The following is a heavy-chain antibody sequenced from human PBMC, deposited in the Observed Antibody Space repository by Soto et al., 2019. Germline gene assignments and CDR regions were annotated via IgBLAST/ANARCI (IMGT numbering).Heavy chain of an antibody. CDR1: GVSVSSGSYY. D-gene: IGHD5-12*01. V-gene: IGHV4-61*01. Sequence: SETLSLTCTVSGVSVSSGSYYWYWVRQPPGKGLEWIGYIYNSKSTNYNPSLKSRVTISVDTSKNHFSLKLSSVTAADTAVYYCARERGSWLRFFDFWGLGTLVTVSS. CDR2: IYNSKST. CDR3: ARERGSWLRFFDF. J-gene: IGHJ4*02.